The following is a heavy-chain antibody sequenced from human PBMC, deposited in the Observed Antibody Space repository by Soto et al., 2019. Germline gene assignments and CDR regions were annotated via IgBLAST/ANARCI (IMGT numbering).Heavy chain of an antibody. CDR2: ISANGQGI. CDR3: AKDRNYPRDQFHN. Sequence: GGSLRLSCAASGFTFNNYAMSWVRQAPGKGLEWVSAISANGQGIYYADSVKGRFIISRDSSKNTVFLHMDSLTAEDTAVYYCAKDRNYPRDQFHNWGQGTLVTAPQ. V-gene: IGHV3-23*01. D-gene: IGHD1-7*01. J-gene: IGHJ4*02. CDR1: GFTFNNYA.